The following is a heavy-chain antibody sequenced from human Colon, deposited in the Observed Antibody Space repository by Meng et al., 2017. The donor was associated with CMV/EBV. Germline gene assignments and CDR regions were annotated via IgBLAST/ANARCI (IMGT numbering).Heavy chain of an antibody. J-gene: IGHJ4*02. CDR3: ATDYGDYYFDR. CDR2: IYYSGYT. CDR1: GGSISSSTYY. V-gene: IGHV4-39*06. Sequence: RLQLQESGPGLVKPSETLSLTCTVSGGSISSSTYYWGWIRQTPGKGLEWIGNIYYSGYTYYNPSLKSRLTISVDTSKNQFSLKLTSVTAADTAVYYCATDYGDYYFDRWGQGTLVTVSS. D-gene: IGHD4-17*01.